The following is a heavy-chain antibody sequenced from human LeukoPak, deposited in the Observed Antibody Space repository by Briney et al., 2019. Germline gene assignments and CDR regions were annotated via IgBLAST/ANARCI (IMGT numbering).Heavy chain of an antibody. V-gene: IGHV3-23*01. CDR3: ARQIGYCSSGTCYFDF. CDR1: GFTFSSYA. CDR2: ISSSGSDT. Sequence: GGSLRLSCAASGFTFSSYAMSWVRQAPGKGLEWVSAISSSGSDTYHADSVKGRFTISRDKSKNTLYLQMNSLRAEDTAVYYCARQIGYCSSGTCYFDFWGQGSLVTVSS. D-gene: IGHD2-15*01. J-gene: IGHJ4*02.